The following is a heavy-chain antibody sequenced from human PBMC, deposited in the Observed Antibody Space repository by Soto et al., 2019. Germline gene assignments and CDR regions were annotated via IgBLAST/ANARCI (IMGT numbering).Heavy chain of an antibody. CDR3: ARVGWAYGDYVHYFDY. V-gene: IGHV4-34*01. CDR1: GGSFSGYY. Sequence: PSETLSLTCAVYGGSFSGYYWSWIRQPPGKGLEWIGEINHSGSINYNPSLKSRVTISVDTSKNQFSLKLSSVTAADTAVYYCARVGWAYGDYVHYFDYWGQGTLVTVSS. D-gene: IGHD4-17*01. J-gene: IGHJ4*02. CDR2: INHSGSI.